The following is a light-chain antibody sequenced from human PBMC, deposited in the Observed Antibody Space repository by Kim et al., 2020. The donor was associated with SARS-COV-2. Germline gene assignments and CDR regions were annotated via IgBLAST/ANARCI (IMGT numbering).Light chain of an antibody. J-gene: IGLJ2*01. CDR2: RNN. CDR3: STWDSSLSAWV. CDR1: STNVGNQG. Sequence: QAGLTQPPSVSKGLRQTATLTCTGNSTNVGNQGAAWLQQHQGHPPKLLSYRNNNRPSGISERLSASRSGNTASLTITGLQPEDEADYYCSTWDSSLSAWVFGGGTQVTVL. V-gene: IGLV10-54*01.